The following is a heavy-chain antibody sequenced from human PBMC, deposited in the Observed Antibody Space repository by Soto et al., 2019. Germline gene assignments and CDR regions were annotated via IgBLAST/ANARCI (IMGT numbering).Heavy chain of an antibody. Sequence: EVQLLESGGGLVQPGGSLRLSCAASGFTFSSYAMSWVRQAPGKGLEWVSAISGSGGSTYYADSVKGRFTISRDNSKNTMYLQMNSLRAEDTAVYYCAKDSRVNFSYYYDSSGYSQYFQHWGQGTLVTVSS. J-gene: IGHJ1*01. V-gene: IGHV3-23*01. CDR1: GFTFSSYA. D-gene: IGHD3-22*01. CDR3: AKDSRVNFSYYYDSSGYSQYFQH. CDR2: ISGSGGST.